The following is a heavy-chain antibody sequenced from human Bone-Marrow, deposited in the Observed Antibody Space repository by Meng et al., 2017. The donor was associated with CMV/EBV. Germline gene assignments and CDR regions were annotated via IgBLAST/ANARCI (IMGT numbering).Heavy chain of an antibody. J-gene: IGHJ4*02. CDR3: ARAPYDFWSGYYYPFDY. CDR2: INPNSGGT. CDR1: GGTFSSYA. Sequence: ASVKVSCKASGGTFSSYAISWVRQAPGQGLEWMGWINPNSGGTNYAQKFQGRVTMTRDTSISTAYMELSRLRSDDTAEYYCARAPYDFWSGYYYPFDYWGQGTLVTVSS. D-gene: IGHD3-3*01. V-gene: IGHV1-2*02.